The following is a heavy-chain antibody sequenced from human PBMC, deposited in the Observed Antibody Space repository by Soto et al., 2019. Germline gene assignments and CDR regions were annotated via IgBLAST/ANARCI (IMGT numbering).Heavy chain of an antibody. CDR2: INHSGGT. CDR1: GGSFSGYD. V-gene: IGHV4-34*01. J-gene: IGHJ6*02. CDR3: ARDRQYYHLWRGYQDEGPYDLDV. D-gene: IGHD3-3*02. Sequence: PSETLSLTCAVYGGSFSGYDWTWIRQAPGKGLEWIGEINHSGGTNYKSSLKSRVTISIDTSKNQFSLILYSVTAANTAVYNCARDRQYYHLWRGYQDEGPYDLDVWGQGTTVTVSS.